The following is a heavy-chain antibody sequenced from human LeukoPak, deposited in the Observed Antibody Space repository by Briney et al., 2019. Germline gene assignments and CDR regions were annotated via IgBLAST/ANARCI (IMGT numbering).Heavy chain of an antibody. D-gene: IGHD1-26*01. Sequence: SETLSLTCTVSGGSISSYYWSWIRQPPGKGLEWIGYIYYSGSTNYNPSLKSRVTISVDTSKNQFSLKLSSVTAADTAVYYCASLVGAVDAFDIWGQGTMVTVSS. CDR3: ASLVGAVDAFDI. CDR2: IYYSGST. V-gene: IGHV4-59*01. J-gene: IGHJ3*02. CDR1: GGSISSYY.